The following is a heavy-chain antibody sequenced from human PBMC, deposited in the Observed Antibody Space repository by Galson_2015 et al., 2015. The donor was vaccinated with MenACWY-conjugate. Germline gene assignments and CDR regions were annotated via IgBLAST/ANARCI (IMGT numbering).Heavy chain of an antibody. CDR3: ARDLLSSSHLGSWYYGSGSYYD. J-gene: IGHJ4*02. Sequence: ATLSLTCTVSGGSISSSSYYWGWIRQPPGQGLEWIGSIYYSGSTYYNPSLKSRVTISVGTSKNQFSLKLSSVTAADTAVYYCARDLLSSSHLGSWYYGSGSYYDWGQGTLVTVSS. CDR1: GGSISSSSYY. V-gene: IGHV4-39*07. D-gene: IGHD3-10*01. CDR2: IYYSGST.